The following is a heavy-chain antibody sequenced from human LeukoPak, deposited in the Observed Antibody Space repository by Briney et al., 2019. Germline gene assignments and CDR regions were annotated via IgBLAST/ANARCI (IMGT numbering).Heavy chain of an antibody. J-gene: IGHJ4*02. V-gene: IGHV4-59*01. D-gene: IGHD3-16*01. CDR2: IYYSGST. CDR1: GGSISSYY. CDR3: ARNRYGGANDY. Sequence: SETLSLTCTVSGGSISSYYWSWIRQPPGKGLEWIGYIYYSGSTNYNPSLKSRVTISVDTSKNQFSLKLSSVTAADTAVYYCARNRYGGANDYWGQGTLVTVSS.